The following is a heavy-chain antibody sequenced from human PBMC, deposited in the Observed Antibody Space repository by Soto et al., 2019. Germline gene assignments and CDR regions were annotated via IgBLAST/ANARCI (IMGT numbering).Heavy chain of an antibody. V-gene: IGHV5-51*01. CDR3: ASPYWSSTSCYYAFDI. Sequence: GESLKISCKGSGYSFTSYWIGWVRQMPGKGLEWMGIIYPGDSDTRYSPSFQGQVTISADKSISTAYLQWSSPKASDTAMYYCASPYWSSTSCYYAFDIWGQGTMVTVSS. J-gene: IGHJ3*02. D-gene: IGHD2-2*01. CDR2: IYPGDSDT. CDR1: GYSFTSYW.